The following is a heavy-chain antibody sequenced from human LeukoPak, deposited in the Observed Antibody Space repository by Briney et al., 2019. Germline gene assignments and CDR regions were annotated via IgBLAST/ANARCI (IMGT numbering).Heavy chain of an antibody. CDR2: IKQDGSEK. V-gene: IGHV3-7*01. J-gene: IGHJ6*02. Sequence: PGGSLRLSCAASGFTFSSYWMSWVRQAPGKGLEWVANIKQDGSEKYYVDSVKGRFTISRDNAKNSLYLQMNSLRAEDTAVYYCARVESPIVVVVAATFGMDVWGQGTTVTVSS. CDR1: GFTFSSYW. D-gene: IGHD2-15*01. CDR3: ARVESPIVVVVAATFGMDV.